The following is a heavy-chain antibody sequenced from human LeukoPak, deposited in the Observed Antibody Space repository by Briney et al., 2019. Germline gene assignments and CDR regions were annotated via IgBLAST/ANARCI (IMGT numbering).Heavy chain of an antibody. V-gene: IGHV1-3*01. CDR2: INAGNGNT. J-gene: IGHJ5*02. Sequence: ASVKVSCKASGYTFTSCAMHWVRQAPGQRLEWMGWINAGNGNTKYSQKFQGRVTITRDTSASTAYMELSSLRSEDTAVYYCARAPYYDILTGYYNWFDPWGQGTLVTVSS. D-gene: IGHD3-9*01. CDR3: ARAPYYDILTGYYNWFDP. CDR1: GYTFTSCA.